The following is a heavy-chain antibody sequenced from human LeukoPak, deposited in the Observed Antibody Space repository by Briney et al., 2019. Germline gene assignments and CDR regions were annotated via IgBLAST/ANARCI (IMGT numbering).Heavy chain of an antibody. CDR3: AKDRPYSSSFLDAFDI. V-gene: IGHV3-7*03. CDR1: GFTFSSYW. J-gene: IGHJ3*02. Sequence: GGSLRLSCAASGFTFSSYWMSWVRQAPGKGLEWVANIKQDGSEKYYVDSVKGRFTISRDNSKNTLYLQMNSLRAEDTAVYYCAKDRPYSSSFLDAFDIWGQGTMVTVSS. D-gene: IGHD6-13*01. CDR2: IKQDGSEK.